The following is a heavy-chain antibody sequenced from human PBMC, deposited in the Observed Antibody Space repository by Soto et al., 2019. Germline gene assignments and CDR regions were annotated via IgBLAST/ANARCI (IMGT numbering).Heavy chain of an antibody. CDR3: ASLGITIFGVVKRFDY. J-gene: IGHJ4*02. CDR1: GGSISSSSYY. CDR2: IYYSGSP. Sequence: QLQLQESGPGLVKPSETLSLTCTVSGGSISSSSYYWGWIRQPPGKGLEWIGSIYYSGSPYYRPSLKRRLTISVDTSKVQFSLKLSSVTAADTAVYYCASLGITIFGVVKRFDYWGQGTLVTVSS. V-gene: IGHV4-39*01. D-gene: IGHD3-3*01.